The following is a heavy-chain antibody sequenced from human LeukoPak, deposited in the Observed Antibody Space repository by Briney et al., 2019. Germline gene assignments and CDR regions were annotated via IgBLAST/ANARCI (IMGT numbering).Heavy chain of an antibody. J-gene: IGHJ5*02. CDR1: GGSFSGYY. D-gene: IGHD3-3*01. CDR2: INHSGST. Sequence: SETLSLTCAVYGGSFSGYYWSWIRQPPGKGLEWIGEINHSGSTNYNPSLKSRVTISVDTSKNQFSLKLSSVAAGDTAVYYCARYVVFGVVITINWFDPWGQGTLVTVSS. CDR3: ARYVVFGVVITINWFDP. V-gene: IGHV4-34*01.